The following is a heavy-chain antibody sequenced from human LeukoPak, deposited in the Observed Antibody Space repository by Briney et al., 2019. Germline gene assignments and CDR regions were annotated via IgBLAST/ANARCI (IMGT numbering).Heavy chain of an antibody. CDR3: AAASGWYFDS. CDR1: GFTFDEYA. Sequence: PGGSLRLSCAASGFTFDEYAMHWVRQAPGKGLEWVSYISGSSSTIYYADSVKGRFTISRDNAKNSLYLQMNSLRDEDTAVYYCAAASGWYFDSWGQGTLVTVSS. J-gene: IGHJ4*02. V-gene: IGHV3-48*02. CDR2: ISGSSSTI. D-gene: IGHD6-19*01.